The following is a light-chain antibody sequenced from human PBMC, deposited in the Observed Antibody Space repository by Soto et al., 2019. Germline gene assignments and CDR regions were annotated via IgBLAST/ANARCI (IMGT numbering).Light chain of an antibody. CDR2: DVN. CDR1: SSDIGGYDY. V-gene: IGLV2-14*01. CDR3: TSYASGSSHVV. J-gene: IGLJ2*01. Sequence: QSALTQPVSVSGSPGQSITLSCTGTSSDIGGYDYVSWYQRHPGKAPKLIIYDVNNRPSGVSNRFSGSKSGNTASLTISGLQAEDEADYYCTSYASGSSHVVFGGGTQLTVL.